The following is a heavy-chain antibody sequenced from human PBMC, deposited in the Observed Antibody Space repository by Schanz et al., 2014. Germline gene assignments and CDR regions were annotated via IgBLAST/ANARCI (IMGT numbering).Heavy chain of an antibody. CDR3: ARDGEAAAGCDY. D-gene: IGHD6-13*01. CDR2: INPSGGST. CDR1: GGTFSSST. V-gene: IGHV1-46*03. J-gene: IGHJ4*02. Sequence: QVQLVQSGAEVKKPGSSVKVSCKASGGTFSSSTLTWVRQAPGQGLEWMGIINPSGGSTSYAQKFQGRVTMTRDTSTSTVYMELSSLRSDDTAVYYCARDGEAAAGCDYWGQGTLVTVSS.